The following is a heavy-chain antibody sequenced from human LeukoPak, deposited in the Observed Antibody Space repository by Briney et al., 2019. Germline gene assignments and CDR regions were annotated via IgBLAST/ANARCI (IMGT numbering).Heavy chain of an antibody. V-gene: IGHV4-30-2*01. CDR1: GGSISSGRYS. CDR2: IYVGGNT. J-gene: IGHJ5*02. D-gene: IGHD3-10*01. Sequence: TLSLTCGVSGGSISSGRYSWNWIRQPPGKGLEWIAYIYVGGNTYYNPSLKSRVTISVDKSKNQFSLRLSSVTAADTAVYYCARFNFGSGIDPWGQGTLGAVSS. CDR3: ARFNFGSGIDP.